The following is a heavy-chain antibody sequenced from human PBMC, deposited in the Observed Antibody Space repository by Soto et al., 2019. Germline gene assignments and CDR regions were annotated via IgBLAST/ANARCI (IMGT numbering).Heavy chain of an antibody. Sequence: QVQLQESGPGLVKPSETLSLTCAVSGGSVSSGSHYWSWIRQSPGEGLEWIAYISHTGSTNYSPSLKSRVTISVDMSKNQFSLKLSSVTAADTAVYYCARTIQLWLATDYWGQGTLVTVSS. J-gene: IGHJ4*02. CDR2: ISHTGST. CDR1: GGSVSSGSHY. V-gene: IGHV4-61*01. D-gene: IGHD5-18*01. CDR3: ARTIQLWLATDY.